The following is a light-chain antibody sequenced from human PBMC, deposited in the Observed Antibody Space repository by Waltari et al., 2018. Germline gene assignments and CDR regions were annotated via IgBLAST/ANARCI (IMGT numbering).Light chain of an antibody. CDR2: EVS. CDR3: MQSIYLPLLA. Sequence: YPAYIFYKPSKTLLNSDRKTYLASYLQRPGQPPQFLVYEVSNRFSGVPHRFSGRGSGTDFTLKISRVEADDVGVYYCMQSIYLPLLAFGGGTKVEIK. CDR1: KTLLNSDRKTY. J-gene: IGKJ4*01. V-gene: IGKV2D-29*01.